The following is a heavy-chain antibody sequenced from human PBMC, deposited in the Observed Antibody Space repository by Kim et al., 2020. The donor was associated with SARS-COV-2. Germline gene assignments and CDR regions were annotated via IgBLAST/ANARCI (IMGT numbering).Heavy chain of an antibody. CDR1: GGTFSSYT. CDR2: IIPILGIA. CDR3: ANTGEDYYDSSKAFDI. V-gene: IGHV1-69*02. D-gene: IGHD3-22*01. Sequence: SVKVSCKASGGTFSSYTISWVRQAPGQGLEWMGRIIPILGIANYAQKFQGRVTITADKSTSTAYMELRSLRSEDTAVYYCANTGEDYYDSSKAFDIWGQGTMVTVSS. J-gene: IGHJ3*02.